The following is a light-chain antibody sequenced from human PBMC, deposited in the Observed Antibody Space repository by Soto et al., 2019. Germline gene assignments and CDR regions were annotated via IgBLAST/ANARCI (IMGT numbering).Light chain of an antibody. CDR2: DAS. CDR3: QQRSNWPTWT. Sequence: EIALKQSPATLSLCTGERAALSCLASQSVSSYLAWYQQKPGQAPRLLIYDASNRATGIPARFSGSGSGTDFTLTISSLEPEDFAVYYCQQRSNWPTWTFGQGTKVDIK. V-gene: IGKV3-11*01. J-gene: IGKJ1*01. CDR1: QSVSSY.